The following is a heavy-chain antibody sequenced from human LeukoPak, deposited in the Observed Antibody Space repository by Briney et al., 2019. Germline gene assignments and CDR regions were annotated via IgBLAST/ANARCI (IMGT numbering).Heavy chain of an antibody. CDR2: IFPSGGEI. D-gene: IGHD2-8*02. J-gene: IGHJ4*02. Sequence: GGSLRLSCAASGFTFSTFAMIWVRQPPGKGLEWVSSIFPSGGEIHYADSVRGRFTTSRDNSKSTLSLQMNSLRAEDTAIYYCATYRQVLLPFESWGQGTLVTVSS. V-gene: IGHV3-23*01. CDR1: GFTFSTFA. CDR3: ATYRQVLLPFES.